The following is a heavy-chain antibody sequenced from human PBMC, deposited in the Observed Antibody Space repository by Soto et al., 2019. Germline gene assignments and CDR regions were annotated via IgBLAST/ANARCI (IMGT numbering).Heavy chain of an antibody. Sequence: QVQLVESGGGVVQPGRSLRLSCTASGFTFSGFGMHWVRQSPGKGLEWVATISSDGSNKYYADSVKGRFTISRDNSKKTLYLQMNSRRAEDTTVYYCAKDYHYDSSGPLRGWGQGTRVTVSS. D-gene: IGHD3-22*01. CDR2: ISSDGSNK. J-gene: IGHJ3*01. V-gene: IGHV3-30*18. CDR3: AKDYHYDSSGPLRG. CDR1: GFTFSGFG.